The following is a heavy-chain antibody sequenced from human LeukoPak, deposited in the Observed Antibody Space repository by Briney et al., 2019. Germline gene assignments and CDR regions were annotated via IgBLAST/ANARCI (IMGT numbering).Heavy chain of an antibody. V-gene: IGHV3-23*01. D-gene: IGHD3-10*01. Sequence: GGTLRLSCAASGFTFSSYGMSWVRQAPGKGLEWVSGIRGSGDITFYADSVKGRFTISRDNSKNTLYLQMNSLRAEDTAVYYCAKLTYGSGTYGAFDYWGQGTLVTVS. J-gene: IGHJ4*02. CDR3: AKLTYGSGTYGAFDY. CDR2: IRGSGDIT. CDR1: GFTFSSYG.